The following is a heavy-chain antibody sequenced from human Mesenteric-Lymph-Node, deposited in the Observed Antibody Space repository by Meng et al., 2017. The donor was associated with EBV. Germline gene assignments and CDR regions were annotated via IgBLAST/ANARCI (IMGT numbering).Heavy chain of an antibody. CDR1: GYIFTDYY. CDR3: ATSGPILHDDLGDRI. D-gene: IGHD4-17*01. J-gene: IGHJ4*02. Sequence: QVQLVQSGAEMKKPGAAVRVSGKASGYIFTDYYIHWLRQAPGQGLEWMGRINPNSGGTESAQRFQARVTMTRDTSISTAYLEMSSLRFDDTAIFYCATSGPILHDDLGDRIWGQGTLVTVST. V-gene: IGHV1-2*06. CDR2: INPNSGGT.